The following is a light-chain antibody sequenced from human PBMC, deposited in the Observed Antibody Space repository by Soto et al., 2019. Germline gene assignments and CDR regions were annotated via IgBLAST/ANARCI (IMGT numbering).Light chain of an antibody. CDR2: GAS. J-gene: IGKJ1*01. CDR1: QSVSSSY. V-gene: IGKV3-20*01. Sequence: EIVLTQSPGTLSLSPGERATLSCRASQSVSSSYLAWYQQKPGQAPRLLIYGASSRATGIPDRFSGSGSGTDFTLTLSRLEPEDFAVYYFQQYGSSSWTFGQGTKVEIK. CDR3: QQYGSSSWT.